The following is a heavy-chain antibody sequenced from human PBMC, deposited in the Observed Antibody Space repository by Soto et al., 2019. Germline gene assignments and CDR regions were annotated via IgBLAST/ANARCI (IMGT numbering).Heavy chain of an antibody. J-gene: IGHJ4*02. Sequence: ASVKVSCKASGYTFTSYDIYWLRQSAGQGLEWMGWMNPNTGNSGYAQKFQGRVTVTSDTSINTVHMELSSLRSEDTAVYYCARRAETNGWNGFGADKYYFDFWGQGTLVTVSS. CDR1: GYTFTSYD. CDR2: MNPNTGNS. CDR3: ARRAETNGWNGFGADKYYFDF. D-gene: IGHD1-1*01. V-gene: IGHV1-8*01.